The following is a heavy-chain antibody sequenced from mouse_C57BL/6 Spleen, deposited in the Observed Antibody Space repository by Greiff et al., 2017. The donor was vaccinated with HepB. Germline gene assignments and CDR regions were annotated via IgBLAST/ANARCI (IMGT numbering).Heavy chain of an antibody. Sequence: VKLVESGAELARPGASVKLSCKASGYTFTSYGISWVKQRTGQGLEWIGEIYPRSGNTYYNEKFKGKATLTADKSSSTAYMELRSLTSEDSAVYFCARMGTQGAYWGQGTLVTVSA. J-gene: IGHJ3*01. CDR3: ARMGTQGAY. V-gene: IGHV1-81*01. CDR1: GYTFTSYG. D-gene: IGHD3-3*01. CDR2: IYPRSGNT.